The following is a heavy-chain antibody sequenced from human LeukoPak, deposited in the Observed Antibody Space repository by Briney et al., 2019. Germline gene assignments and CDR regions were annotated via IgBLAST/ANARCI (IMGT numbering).Heavy chain of an antibody. J-gene: IGHJ6*02. V-gene: IGHV1-2*02. Sequence: VASVKVSCKASGYTFSGYYLHWVRQAPGQGLEWMGWINPNSGGTNSAQKFQGRVTVTRDTSITTAYMELSRLRSGDTAVYYCARDLALTMVRGIGYYYYGMDAWGQGTTVTVSS. CDR3: ARDLALTMVRGIGYYYYGMDA. CDR2: INPNSGGT. CDR1: GYTFSGYY. D-gene: IGHD3-10*01.